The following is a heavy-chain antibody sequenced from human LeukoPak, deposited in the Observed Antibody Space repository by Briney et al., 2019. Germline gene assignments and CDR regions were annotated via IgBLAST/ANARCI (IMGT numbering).Heavy chain of an antibody. J-gene: IGHJ4*02. CDR1: GFTFSSYW. D-gene: IGHD2-15*01. CDR2: IKQDGSEK. CDR3: ASLDGNAWWHY. V-gene: IGHV3-7*01. Sequence: GGSLRLSCAASGFTFSSYWMSWVRQAPGKGLEWVANIKQDGSEKYYVDSVKGRFTIPRDNAKNSLYLQMNSLRAEYTAVYYCASLDGNAWWHYWGQGTLVTVSS.